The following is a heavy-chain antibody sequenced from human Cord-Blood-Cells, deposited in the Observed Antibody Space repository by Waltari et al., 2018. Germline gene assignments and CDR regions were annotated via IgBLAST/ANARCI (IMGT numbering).Heavy chain of an antibody. CDR3: ASSSYWYFDL. J-gene: IGHJ2*01. V-gene: IGHV3-53*04. Sequence: EVQLVESGGGLVQPGGSLRLSCAASGFTVSSNYMTWFRQAPGKGLEGVSVIYSGVSTYYADSVKGRFTISRHNSKNTLYLQMNSLRAEDTAVYYCASSSYWYFDLWGRGTLVTVSS. CDR2: IYSGVST. CDR1: GFTVSSNY.